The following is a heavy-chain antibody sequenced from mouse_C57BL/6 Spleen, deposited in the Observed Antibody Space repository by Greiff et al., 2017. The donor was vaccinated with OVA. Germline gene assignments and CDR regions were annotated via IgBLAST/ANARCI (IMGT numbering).Heavy chain of an antibody. CDR2: IDPSDSET. J-gene: IGHJ4*01. Sequence: QVQLQQPGAELVRPGSSVKLSCKASGYTFTSYWMHWVKHRPIQGLEWIGNIDPSDSETHYNQKFKDKATLTVDKSSSTAYMQLSSLTSEDSAVYYCASGDYGNMDYWGQGTSVTVSS. CDR3: ASGDYGNMDY. V-gene: IGHV1-52*01. D-gene: IGHD2-1*01. CDR1: GYTFTSYW.